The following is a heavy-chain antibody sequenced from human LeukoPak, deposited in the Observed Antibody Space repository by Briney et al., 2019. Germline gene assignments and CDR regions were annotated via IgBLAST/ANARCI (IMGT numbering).Heavy chain of an antibody. J-gene: IGHJ6*02. V-gene: IGHV4-39*07. Sequence: SESLSLTCTVSGHSLSGSSYSWGWIRQPPGKGLEWIGFIYHIGSTGNTHYNPSLKSRLTISEDTSKNQFSLRLSSVTAADTAVYYCVRDFGAGSYRYGMDVWGQGTAVTVSS. CDR3: VRDFGAGSYRYGMDV. D-gene: IGHD3-10*01. CDR1: GHSLSGSSYS. CDR2: IYHIGSTGNT.